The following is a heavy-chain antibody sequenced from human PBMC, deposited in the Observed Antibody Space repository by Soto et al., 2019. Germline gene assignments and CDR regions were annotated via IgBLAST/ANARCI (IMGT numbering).Heavy chain of an antibody. CDR3: AREQGSPYSSGWRNWFDP. D-gene: IGHD6-19*01. Sequence: RSLTCTVSGGSISSYYWSWIRQPPGKGLEWIGYIYYSGSTNYNPSLKSRVTISVDTSKNQFSLKLSSVTAADTAVYYCAREQGSPYSSGWRNWFDPWGQGTLVTVSS. V-gene: IGHV4-59*01. CDR1: GGSISSYY. CDR2: IYYSGST. J-gene: IGHJ5*02.